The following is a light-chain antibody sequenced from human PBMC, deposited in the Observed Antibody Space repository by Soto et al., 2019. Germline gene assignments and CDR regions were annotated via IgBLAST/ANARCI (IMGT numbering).Light chain of an antibody. CDR3: SAYTSSSSYV. CDR2: EFS. V-gene: IGLV2-14*01. CDR1: SSDVGGYNY. J-gene: IGLJ1*01. Sequence: QSVLTQPASVSGSPGQTITISCTGTSSDVGGYNYVSWYQHHPGKAPKLMIYEFSNRPSGVSNRFSGSKSGNTAYLTISGIHAEDEADYYCSAYTSSSSYVFATGTKLTVL.